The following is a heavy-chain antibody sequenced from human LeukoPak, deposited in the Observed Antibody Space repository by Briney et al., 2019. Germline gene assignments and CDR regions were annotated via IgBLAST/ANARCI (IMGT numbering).Heavy chain of an antibody. J-gene: IGHJ3*02. V-gene: IGHV1-2*02. CDR2: INPNSGAT. CDR1: GYTFTGYY. CDR3: ARALVVAAAFDI. D-gene: IGHD5-12*01. Sequence: ASVKVSCKASGYTFTGYYLFWVRQAPGQGLEWMGWINPNSGATKYAQKFQGRVTLTRDTSIRTTYMELSSLRSDDTAVYYCARALVVAAAFDIWGQGTMVTVSS.